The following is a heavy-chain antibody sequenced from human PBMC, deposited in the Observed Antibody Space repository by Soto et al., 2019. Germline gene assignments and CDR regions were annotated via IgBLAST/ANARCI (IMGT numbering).Heavy chain of an antibody. Sequence: QLQLQESGPGLVKPSETLSLTCTVSGGSISSSSYYWGWIRQPPVKGLEWIGSIYYSGSTYYNPSTKRRTTISVDTSKNPSSLKLGSVTAADTAVYYCSRGPSSWYFFCVDYWGQGTLVTVSS. D-gene: IGHD6-13*01. CDR1: GGSISSSSYY. V-gene: IGHV4-39*01. CDR2: IYYSGST. J-gene: IGHJ4*02. CDR3: SRGPSSWYFFCVDY.